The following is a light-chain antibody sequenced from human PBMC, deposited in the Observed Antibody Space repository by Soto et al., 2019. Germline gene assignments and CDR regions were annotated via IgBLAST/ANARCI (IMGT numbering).Light chain of an antibody. CDR1: QSISSW. Sequence: DIQMTQSPSTLSASVGDRVTITCRASQSISSWLAWYQQKPGKAPKLLIYKASSLESGVPSRFSGSGSGTEFTLPIRSLKPDEFATDYCQQYNSYWTVGKGTTV. V-gene: IGKV1-5*03. CDR2: KAS. J-gene: IGKJ1*01. CDR3: QQYNSYWT.